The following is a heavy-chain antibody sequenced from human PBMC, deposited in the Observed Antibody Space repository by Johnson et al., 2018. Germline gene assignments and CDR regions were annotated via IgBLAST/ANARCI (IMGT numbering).Heavy chain of an antibody. J-gene: IGHJ1*01. V-gene: IGHV3-53*04. CDR2: IYSGGST. D-gene: IGHD1-26*01. Sequence: QLVESGGGVVQPGGSLRLSCAASGFTVSSNYMSWVRQAPGKGLEWVSVIYSGGSTYYADSVKGRFTISRDNSKNTLYLQMNSLGAEDTALYYCAKDQGSYLEYFQHWGQGTLVTVSS. CDR1: GFTVSSNY. CDR3: AKDQGSYLEYFQH.